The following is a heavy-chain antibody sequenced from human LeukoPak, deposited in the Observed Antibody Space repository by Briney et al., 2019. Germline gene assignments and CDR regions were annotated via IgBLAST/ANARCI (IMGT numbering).Heavy chain of an antibody. V-gene: IGHV4-59*01. CDR3: ARAEYSSGCLDY. J-gene: IGHJ4*02. CDR1: GGSISSYY. CDR2: IYYSGST. Sequence: PSETLSLTCTVSGGSISSYYWSWIRQPAGKGLEWIGYIYYSGSTNYNPSLKSRVTISVDTSKNQFSLKLSSVTAADTAVYYCARAEYSSGCLDYWGQGTLVTVSS. D-gene: IGHD6-19*01.